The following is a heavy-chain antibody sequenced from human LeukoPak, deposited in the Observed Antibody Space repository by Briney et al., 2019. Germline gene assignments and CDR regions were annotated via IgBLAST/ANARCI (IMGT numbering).Heavy chain of an antibody. CDR2: INPNSGGT. J-gene: IGHJ4*02. Sequence: ASVTVSCTASGYTFTCYYMHWVRQAPGQGLEWMGWINPNSGGTNYAQKFQGRVTMTRDTSISTAYMELSRLRSNDTAVYYCARSFINMVRGVMEYWGQGTLVTVSS. CDR1: GYTFTCYY. V-gene: IGHV1-2*02. D-gene: IGHD3-10*01. CDR3: ARSFINMVRGVMEY.